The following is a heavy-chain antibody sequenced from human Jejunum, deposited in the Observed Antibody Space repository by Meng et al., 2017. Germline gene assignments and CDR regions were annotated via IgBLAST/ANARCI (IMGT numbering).Heavy chain of an antibody. CDR2: INTDNGKT. CDR3: ARVYCSGGSCYEPNWFDP. D-gene: IGHD2-15*01. Sequence: QVQVLESGAEVQKPGASVKVSCKASGYTVTSYALHWVRQAPGQRLEWMGWINTDNGKTKYSQKFQGRVTITWDTSASTVHMELHSLTSEDTAVYYCARVYCSGGSCYEPNWFDPWGQGTLVTVSS. CDR1: GYTVTSYA. J-gene: IGHJ5*02. V-gene: IGHV1-3*04.